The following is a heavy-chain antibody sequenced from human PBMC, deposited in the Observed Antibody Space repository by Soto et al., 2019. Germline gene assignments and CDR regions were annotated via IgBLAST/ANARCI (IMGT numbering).Heavy chain of an antibody. CDR3: ARDPVAGTYFDY. CDR2: INAYNGNT. J-gene: IGHJ4*02. V-gene: IGHV1-18*01. CDR1: GYTFTSYG. Sequence: QVQLVQSGAEVKKPGASVKVSCKASGYTFTSYGISWVRQAPGQGLEWMGWINAYNGNTNYAQKLQGRVTMTTDTSTSPAYMALRSLRSDEPAVYYCARDPVAGTYFDYWGQGALVTVSS. D-gene: IGHD6-19*01.